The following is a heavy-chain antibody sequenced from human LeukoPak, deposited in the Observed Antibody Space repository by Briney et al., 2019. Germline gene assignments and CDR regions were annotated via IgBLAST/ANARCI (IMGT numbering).Heavy chain of an antibody. V-gene: IGHV1-2*02. J-gene: IGHJ4*02. D-gene: IGHD2-15*01. Sequence: GASVKVSCKASGYTFTGYDMHWVRQAPGQGLEWMGRINPNSGGTNYAQKFQGRVTMTRDTSISTAYMELSRLRSDDTAVYYCARGGRYCSGGSCYSYGSWGQGTLVTVSS. CDR3: ARGGRYCSGGSCYSYGS. CDR1: GYTFTGYD. CDR2: INPNSGGT.